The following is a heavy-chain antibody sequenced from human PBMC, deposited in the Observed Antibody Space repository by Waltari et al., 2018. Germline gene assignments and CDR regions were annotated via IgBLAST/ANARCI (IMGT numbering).Heavy chain of an antibody. CDR3: AEAGLYVRDYYYDYSMGV. CDR2: ISGSGAAI. V-gene: IGHV3-23*01. J-gene: IGHJ6*02. D-gene: IGHD3-16*01. Sequence: EVQLLESGGGLVQPGGSLRLSCAASGFTFSSYAMSWVRQAPGKGLEWVSSISGSGAAIYYADSVKGQFTISRDNSKNTLYLQMISLRAEDTAVYYCAEAGLYVRDYYYDYSMGVWGQGTTVTVSS. CDR1: GFTFSSYA.